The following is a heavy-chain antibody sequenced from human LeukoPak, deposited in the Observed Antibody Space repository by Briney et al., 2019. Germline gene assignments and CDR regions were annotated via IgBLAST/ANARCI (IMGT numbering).Heavy chain of an antibody. V-gene: IGHV3-7*01. J-gene: IGHJ4*02. CDR2: IKQDGSEK. D-gene: IGHD3-9*01. Sequence: GGSLRLSCAASGFTFSSYWMSWVRQAPGKGLEWVANIKQDGSEKYYVDSVKGRFTISRDNAKNSLYLQMNSLRAEDTAVYYCARELGPVYYDILTGYYMDYWGQGTLVTVSS. CDR1: GFTFSSYW. CDR3: ARELGPVYYDILTGYYMDY.